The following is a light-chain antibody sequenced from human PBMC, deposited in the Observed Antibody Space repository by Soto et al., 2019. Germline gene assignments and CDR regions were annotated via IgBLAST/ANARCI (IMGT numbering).Light chain of an antibody. V-gene: IGKV3-11*01. Sequence: VLTQSPATLSLYPGERANLYCRASQSVSSYLAWYQQRPGQAPRLLIYGASSRATGIPDRFSGSGSGTDFTLTINGLQPEEFAIYYCQQTYTTPITFGQGTRLENK. CDR1: QSVSSY. CDR3: QQTYTTPIT. J-gene: IGKJ5*01. CDR2: GAS.